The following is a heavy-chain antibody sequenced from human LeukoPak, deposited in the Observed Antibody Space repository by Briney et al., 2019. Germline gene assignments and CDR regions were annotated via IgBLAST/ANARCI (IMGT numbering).Heavy chain of an antibody. V-gene: IGHV4-61*08. Sequence: SETLSLTCTVSGASVSSGDDYWSWIRQPPGKGLEWIGYIDDSGNTDYNPSLKSQVSISIAKSKNQFFLKLSSVTAADTAMYYCARSDYYGSGSHTVFDAFDIWGQGTRVTVSS. CDR3: ARSDYYGSGSHTVFDAFDI. CDR2: IDDSGNT. J-gene: IGHJ3*02. CDR1: GASVSSGDDY. D-gene: IGHD3-10*01.